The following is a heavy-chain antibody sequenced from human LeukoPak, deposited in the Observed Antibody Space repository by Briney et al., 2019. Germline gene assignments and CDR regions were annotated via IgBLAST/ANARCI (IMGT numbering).Heavy chain of an antibody. Sequence: PGGSLRLSCAASGFTFSDHYMDWVRQAPGKELEWVGRTGNKANRYTTEYAASVKGRFTISRDDSKNSLYLQMNSLKTGDTAVYYCARAYARDSGSYPQDYWGQGTLVTVSS. CDR3: ARAYARDSGSYPQDY. J-gene: IGHJ4*02. D-gene: IGHD1-26*01. CDR2: TGNKANRYTT. CDR1: GFTFSDHY. V-gene: IGHV3-72*01.